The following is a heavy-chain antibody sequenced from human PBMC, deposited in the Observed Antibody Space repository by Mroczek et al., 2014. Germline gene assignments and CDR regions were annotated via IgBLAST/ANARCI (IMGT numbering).Heavy chain of an antibody. CDR3: ARVKAVAGPGGAFDI. CDR1: GYTFTGYY. V-gene: IGHV1-2*02. CDR2: INPNSGGT. J-gene: IGHJ3*02. D-gene: IGHD6-19*01. Sequence: SGAEVKKPGASVKVSCKASGYTFTGYYMHWVRQAPGQGLEWMGWINPNSGGTNYAQKFQGRVTMTRDTSISTAYMELSRLRSDDTAVYYCARVKAVAGPGGAFDIWGQGTMVTVSS.